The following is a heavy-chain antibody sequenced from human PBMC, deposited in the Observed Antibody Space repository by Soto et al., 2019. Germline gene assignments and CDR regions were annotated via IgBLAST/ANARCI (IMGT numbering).Heavy chain of an antibody. CDR2: IYSGGSI. V-gene: IGHV3-53*01. Sequence: EMQLVESGGGLIQPGGSLRLSCVASGFTVSSHDISWVRQAPGKGPEWVSHIYSGGSIYYTDSVKGRFTISRDSSKNTVYLQMNSLRAEDTALYYCARDRVFYGMDVWGQGTTVTVSS. CDR1: GFTVSSHD. J-gene: IGHJ6*02. D-gene: IGHD3-16*01. CDR3: ARDRVFYGMDV.